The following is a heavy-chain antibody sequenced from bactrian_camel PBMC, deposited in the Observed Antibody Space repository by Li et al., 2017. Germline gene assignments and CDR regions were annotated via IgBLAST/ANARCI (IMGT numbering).Heavy chain of an antibody. V-gene: IGHV3S9*01. J-gene: IGHJ4*01. CDR3: AEGRGSRGEHCYSLNY. CDR2: METDGTT. D-gene: IGHD6*01. CDR1: GYTRWRFN. Sequence: HVQLVESGGDSVQAGGSLRLSCVASGYTRWRFNMAWFRQVPGNEREAAAGMETDGTTNYADSVKGRFTISRDSAKNTVYLQMNNLQPEDTATYYCAEGRGSRGEHCYSLNYWGQGTQVTVS.